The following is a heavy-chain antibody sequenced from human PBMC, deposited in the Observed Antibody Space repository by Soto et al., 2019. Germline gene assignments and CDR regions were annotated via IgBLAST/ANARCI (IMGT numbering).Heavy chain of an antibody. V-gene: IGHV1-2*04. D-gene: IGHD4-17*01. CDR1: GYTFTGYY. Sequence: ASVKVSCKASGYTFTGYYMHWVRQAPGQGLEWMGWINPNSGGTNYAQKFQGWVTMTRDTSISTAYMELSSLRSEDTAVYYCARDDRDYGDYVWYYYYGMDVWGQGTTVTVSS. CDR3: ARDDRDYGDYVWYYYYGMDV. CDR2: INPNSGGT. J-gene: IGHJ6*02.